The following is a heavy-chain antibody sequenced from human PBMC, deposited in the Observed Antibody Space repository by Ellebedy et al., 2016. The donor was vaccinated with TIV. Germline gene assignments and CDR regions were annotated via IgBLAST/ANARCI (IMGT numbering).Heavy chain of an antibody. Sequence: AASVKVSCKASGYTFTSYGISWVRQAPGQGLEWMGWISAYNGNTNYAQKLQGRVTMTTDTSTSTAYMELRSLRSDDTAVYYCARGSGYSGYDPRYYGMDVWGQGTTVTVSS. CDR1: GYTFTSYG. D-gene: IGHD5-12*01. CDR2: ISAYNGNT. CDR3: ARGSGYSGYDPRYYGMDV. V-gene: IGHV1-18*01. J-gene: IGHJ6*02.